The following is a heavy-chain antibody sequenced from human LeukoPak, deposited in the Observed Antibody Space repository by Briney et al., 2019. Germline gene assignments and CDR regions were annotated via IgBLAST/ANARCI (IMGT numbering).Heavy chain of an antibody. CDR2: IYYTGIT. J-gene: IGHJ4*02. D-gene: IGHD3-16*01. CDR1: GGSIGSGAFY. CDR3: AASSGVTLGRF. V-gene: IGHV4-31*03. Sequence: PSETLSLTCTVSGGSIGSGAFYCNWIRQHPGKGLEWIGYIYYTGITSYNPSLRSRVTMSVDMSMNQVSLKLSSLTAADTAVYYCAASSGVTLGRFWGQGTLVTVSS.